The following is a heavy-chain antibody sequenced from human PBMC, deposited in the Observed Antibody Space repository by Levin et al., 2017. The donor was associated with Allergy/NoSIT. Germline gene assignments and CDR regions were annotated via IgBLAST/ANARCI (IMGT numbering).Heavy chain of an antibody. CDR2: INTNTGNP. V-gene: IGHV7-4-1*02. CDR3: ARDLYMTTWAPAAFDI. J-gene: IGHJ3*02. D-gene: IGHD4-11*01. Sequence: ASVKVSCKASGYTFTSYAMNWVRQAPGQGLEWMGWINTNTGNPTYAQGFTGRFVFSLDTSVSTAYLQISSLKAEDTAVYYCARDLYMTTWAPAAFDIWGQGTMVTVSS. CDR1: GYTFTSYA.